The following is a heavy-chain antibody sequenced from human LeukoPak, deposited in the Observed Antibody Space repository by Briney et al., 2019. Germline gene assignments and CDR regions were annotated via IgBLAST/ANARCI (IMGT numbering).Heavy chain of an antibody. CDR2: ISGSGGST. CDR1: GFTFSSYA. CDR3: AMPSMVRGVMGWFDP. V-gene: IGHV3-23*01. D-gene: IGHD3-10*01. J-gene: IGHJ5*02. Sequence: PGGSLRLSCAASGFTFSSYAMSWVRQAPGKGLEWVSAISGSGGSTYYADSVKGRFTISRDNSKNTLYLQMNSLRAEDTAVYYGAMPSMVRGVMGWFDPWGQGTLVTVSS.